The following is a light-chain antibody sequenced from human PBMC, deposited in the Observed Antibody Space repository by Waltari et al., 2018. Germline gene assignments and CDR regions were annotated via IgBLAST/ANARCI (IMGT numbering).Light chain of an antibody. CDR3: QQYDRSPYN. J-gene: IGKJ2*01. Sequence: ASQSVRGGSLVWYQQKRGQAPRLVIYGDFRRATGFPDRFSGRGSGTDYTLIISRLEPEDSAVYYCQQYDRSPYNFGQGTNLEIK. CDR2: GDF. CDR1: QSVRGGS. V-gene: IGKV3-20*01.